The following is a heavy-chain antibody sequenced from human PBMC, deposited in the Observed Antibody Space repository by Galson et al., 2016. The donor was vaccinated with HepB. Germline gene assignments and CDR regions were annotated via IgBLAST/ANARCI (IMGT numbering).Heavy chain of an antibody. CDR1: GGTFSSYA. V-gene: IGHV1-69*13. Sequence: SVKVSCKASGGTFSSYAISWVRQAPGQGLEWMGGIIPIFGTANYAQKFQGRVTITADESTSTAYMELSSLRSEDTAVYYCACRYSSSPIPGRMDVWGQGTTVTVSS. J-gene: IGHJ6*02. CDR3: ACRYSSSPIPGRMDV. D-gene: IGHD6-13*01. CDR2: IIPIFGTA.